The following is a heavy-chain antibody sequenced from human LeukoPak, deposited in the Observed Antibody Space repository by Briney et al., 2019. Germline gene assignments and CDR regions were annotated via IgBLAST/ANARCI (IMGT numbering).Heavy chain of an antibody. D-gene: IGHD2-8*01. V-gene: IGHV3-48*01. J-gene: IGHJ4*02. CDR2: ISGGSSTI. CDR3: ARDCTNGVCPEY. Sequence: GGSLRLSCTASGFTFSSYSMNWVRQAPGKGLEWVSYISGGSSTIYYEDSVKGQFTISRDNAKNSLYLQMNSLRAEDTAVYYCARDCTNGVCPEYWGQGTLVTVSS. CDR1: GFTFSSYS.